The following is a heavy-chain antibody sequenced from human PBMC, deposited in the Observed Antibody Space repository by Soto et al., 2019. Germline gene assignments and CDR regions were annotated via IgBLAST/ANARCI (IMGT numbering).Heavy chain of an antibody. V-gene: IGHV4-34*01. CDR2: INHSGST. Sequence: SETLSLTCAVYGGSFSGYYWSWIRQPPGKGLEWIGEINHSGSTNYNPSLKSRVTISVDTSKNQFSLKLISVTAADTAVYYCARWGDIVVVPAASYFDYWGQGTLVTVSS. CDR1: GGSFSGYY. D-gene: IGHD2-2*01. CDR3: ARWGDIVVVPAASYFDY. J-gene: IGHJ4*02.